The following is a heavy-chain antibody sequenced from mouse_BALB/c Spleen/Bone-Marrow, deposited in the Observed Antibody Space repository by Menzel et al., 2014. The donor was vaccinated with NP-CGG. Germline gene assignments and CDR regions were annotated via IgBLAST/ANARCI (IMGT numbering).Heavy chain of an antibody. D-gene: IGHD1-1*01. CDR3: ARDSDYGSTLFAY. V-gene: IGHV2-9*02. J-gene: IGHJ3*01. CDR2: IWAGGTT. Sequence: VQLQQSGPGLVAPSQSLSITCTVSGFSLISYGVHWVRQPPGRGLEWLGVIWAGGTTNYNSALMSRLSISKDNSKSQVFLKMNSLQTDDTAIYYCARDSDYGSTLFAYWGQGTLVTVSA. CDR1: GFSLISYG.